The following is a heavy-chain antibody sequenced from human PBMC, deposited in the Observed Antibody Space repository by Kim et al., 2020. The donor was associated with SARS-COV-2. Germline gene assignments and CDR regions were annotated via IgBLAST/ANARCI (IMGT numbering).Heavy chain of an antibody. CDR2: INSDGSST. D-gene: IGHD4-17*01. J-gene: IGHJ6*02. V-gene: IGHV3-74*01. Sequence: GGSLRLSCAASGFTFSSYWMHWVRQAPGKGLVWVSRINSDGSSTSYADSVKGRFTISRDNAKNTLYLQMNSLRAEDTAVYYCAREETVNIYYYYGMDVWGQGTTVTVSS. CDR1: GFTFSSYW. CDR3: AREETVNIYYYYGMDV.